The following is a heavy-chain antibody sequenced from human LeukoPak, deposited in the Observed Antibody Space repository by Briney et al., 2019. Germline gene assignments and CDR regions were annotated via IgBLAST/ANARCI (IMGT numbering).Heavy chain of an antibody. V-gene: IGHV3-21*01. CDR3: ARDSRVLRFLEWLSHDAFDI. J-gene: IGHJ3*02. D-gene: IGHD3-3*01. CDR1: GFTFSSYS. Sequence: GGSLRRSCAASGFTFSSYSMNWVRQAPGKGLEWGSSISSSSSYIYYADSGKGRFTISRDNAKNSLYLQMNSLRAEDTAVYYCARDSRVLRFLEWLSHDAFDIWGQGTMVTVSS. CDR2: ISSSSSYI.